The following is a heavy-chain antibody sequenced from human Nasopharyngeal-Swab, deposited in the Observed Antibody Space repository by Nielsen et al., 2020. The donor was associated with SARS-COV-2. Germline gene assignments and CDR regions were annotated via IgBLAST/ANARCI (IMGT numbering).Heavy chain of an antibody. D-gene: IGHD1-14*01. CDR1: GFIFSRYW. V-gene: IGHV3-74*01. Sequence: GESLKISCAASGFIFSRYWIHWVRQVPGKGLVWVSRINGDGTRIHYADSVKGRFTISRDNAKNTVFLQMNSLRAEDTAVYHCARDKCMEEPTCDAFDIWGQGAMVTVSS. J-gene: IGHJ3*02. CDR2: INGDGTRI. CDR3: ARDKCMEEPTCDAFDI.